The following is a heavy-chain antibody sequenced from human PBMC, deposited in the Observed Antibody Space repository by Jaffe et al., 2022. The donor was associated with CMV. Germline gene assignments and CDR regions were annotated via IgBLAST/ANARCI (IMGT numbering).Heavy chain of an antibody. V-gene: IGHV3-23*01. CDR2: ITGSGAST. CDR1: GFTFSSHA. CDR3: AKGPSAAHSGWFDP. Sequence: EVQLLESGGGLVQPGGSLRLSCAASGFTFSSHAMNWVRQAPGKGLEWVSSITGSGASTYYGDSVKGRFTISRDNRKNTLYLQMISLRSEDTAVYYCAKGPSAAHSGWFDPWGQGTLVIVSS. J-gene: IGHJ5*02. D-gene: IGHD2-2*01.